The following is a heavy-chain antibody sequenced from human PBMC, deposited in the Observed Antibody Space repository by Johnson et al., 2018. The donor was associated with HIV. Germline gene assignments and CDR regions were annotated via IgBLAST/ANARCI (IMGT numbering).Heavy chain of an antibody. CDR2: ISYDGSNK. CDR3: ARERGRIAADAFDI. D-gene: IGHD6-13*01. Sequence: QEQLVESGGGVVQPGRSLRLSCAASGFTFSSYAMHWVRQAPGKGLEWVAVISYDGSNKYYADSVKGRFTISRDNSKNTLYLQMNSLRAEDTAVYYCARERGRIAADAFDIWGQGTMVTVSS. J-gene: IGHJ3*02. V-gene: IGHV3-30*04. CDR1: GFTFSSYA.